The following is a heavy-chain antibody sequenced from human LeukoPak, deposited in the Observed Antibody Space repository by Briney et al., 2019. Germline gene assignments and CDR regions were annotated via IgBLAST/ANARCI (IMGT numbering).Heavy chain of an antibody. D-gene: IGHD3-22*01. Sequence: PGGSLRLSCAASGFTFSSYAMSWVRQAPGKGLEWVSAISGSGGSTYYADSVKGRFTISRDNSKNTLYLQMNSLRAEDTAVYYCAKDQNPLTYYYVSSGYSKRSYFDYWGQGTLVTVSS. CDR1: GFTFSSYA. V-gene: IGHV3-23*01. CDR3: AKDQNPLTYYYVSSGYSKRSYFDY. J-gene: IGHJ4*02. CDR2: ISGSGGST.